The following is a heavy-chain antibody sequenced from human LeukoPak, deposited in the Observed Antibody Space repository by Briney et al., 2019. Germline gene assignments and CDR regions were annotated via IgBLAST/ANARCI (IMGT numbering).Heavy chain of an antibody. CDR1: GFTLNTYW. CDR3: ARERGYGGFH. J-gene: IGHJ4*02. D-gene: IGHD5-12*01. Sequence: GGSLRLSCAASGFTLNTYWMHWVRQTTGKGLVWVSRTNDDGSDTTYADSVRGRFTISRDNAKNTLYLQMNRLRAEDTAVYYCARERGYGGFHWGKGTLVTVSS. V-gene: IGHV3-74*01. CDR2: TNDDGSDT.